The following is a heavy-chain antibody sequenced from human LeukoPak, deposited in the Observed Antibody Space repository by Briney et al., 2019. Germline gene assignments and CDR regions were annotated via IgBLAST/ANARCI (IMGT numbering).Heavy chain of an antibody. J-gene: IGHJ1*01. V-gene: IGHV3-20*04. D-gene: IGHD4/OR15-4a*01. CDR2: INWNGGST. CDR1: GFTFDDYA. CDR3: ARDRVLRSAGLNHFQH. Sequence: GGSLRLSCAASGFTFDDYAMHWVRQAPGKGLEWVSGINWNGGSTGYADSVKGRFTISRDNAKNSLYLQMNSLRAEDTALYYCARDRVLRSAGLNHFQHWGQGTLVTVSS.